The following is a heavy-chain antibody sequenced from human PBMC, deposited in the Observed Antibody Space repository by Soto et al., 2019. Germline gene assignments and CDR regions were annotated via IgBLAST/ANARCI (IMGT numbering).Heavy chain of an antibody. D-gene: IGHD2-2*01. V-gene: IGHV3-64*01. J-gene: IGHJ6*03. Sequence: GGSLRLSCAASGFTFSSYAMHWVRQAPGKGLEYVSAISSNGGSTYYANSVKGRFTISRDNSKNTLYLQMGSLRAEDMAVYYCARDRYCSSTSCSITYYYYMDVWGKGTTVTVSS. CDR3: ARDRYCSSTSCSITYYYYMDV. CDR2: ISSNGGST. CDR1: GFTFSSYA.